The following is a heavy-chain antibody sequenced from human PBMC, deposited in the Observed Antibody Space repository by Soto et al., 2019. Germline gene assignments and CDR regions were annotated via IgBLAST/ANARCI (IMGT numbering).Heavy chain of an antibody. D-gene: IGHD7-27*01. V-gene: IGHV2-70*13. J-gene: IGHJ6*02. CDR2: IDWDDDK. CDR1: GFSRKSNGMC. Sequence: ESGPTLVNPTQTPTLTCTFSGFSRKSNGMCVNWIRQPPGKALEWLALIDWDDDKYYRKSLKTRLTIPRENSKNQVVLTMTNMDPVDKATYYCARTSALPLGYPLGMDVWGQGTTVTVSS. CDR3: ARTSALPLGYPLGMDV.